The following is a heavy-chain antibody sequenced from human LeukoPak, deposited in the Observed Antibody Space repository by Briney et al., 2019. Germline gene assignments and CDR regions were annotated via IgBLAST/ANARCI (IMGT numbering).Heavy chain of an antibody. J-gene: IGHJ3*02. D-gene: IGHD3-22*01. Sequence: SETLSLTCTVSGGSIRSYFWSWIRQPPGRGLEWIGNIYFSGNTNYNSSLKSRVTISVDTSKTHFSLKLRSVTGADTAVYYCARLPTMMGAFDIWGPGTMVTVSS. CDR1: GGSIRSYF. V-gene: IGHV4-59*08. CDR3: ARLPTMMGAFDI. CDR2: IYFSGNT.